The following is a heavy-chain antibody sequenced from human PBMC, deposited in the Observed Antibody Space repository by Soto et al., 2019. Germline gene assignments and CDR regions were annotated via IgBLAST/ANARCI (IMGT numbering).Heavy chain of an antibody. V-gene: IGHV3-48*02. CDR3: ARSFGSSGLPLYFDY. Sequence: EVQLVESGGGLVQPGGSLRLSCAASGITFNSYSMNWVRQAPGKGLEWVSYISSSSGSIDYADSVKGRFTISRDNAKNSLYLQMNSLRDEDTAVYYCARSFGSSGLPLYFDYWGHGTLVTVSS. CDR1: GITFNSYS. J-gene: IGHJ4*01. CDR2: ISSSSGSI. D-gene: IGHD6-19*01.